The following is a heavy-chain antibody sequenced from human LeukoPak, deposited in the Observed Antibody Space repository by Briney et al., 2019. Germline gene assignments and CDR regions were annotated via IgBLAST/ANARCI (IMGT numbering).Heavy chain of an antibody. CDR2: IYYSGST. CDR1: GGSISSSSYY. V-gene: IGHV4-39*02. CDR3: ARDLLWWATDY. Sequence: SETLSLTCTVSGGSISSSSYYWGWIRQPPGKGLEWIGSIYYSGSTYYNPSLKSRVTISVDTSKNQFSLKLSSVTAADTAVYYCARDLLWWATDYRGQGTLVTVSS. J-gene: IGHJ4*02. D-gene: IGHD2-21*01.